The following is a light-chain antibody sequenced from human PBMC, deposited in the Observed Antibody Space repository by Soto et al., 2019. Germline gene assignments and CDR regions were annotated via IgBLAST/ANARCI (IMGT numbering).Light chain of an antibody. CDR1: SSDVGGYNY. CDR2: DVS. Sequence: QSALTQPASVSGSPGQSITISCTGTSSDVGGYNYVSWYQQHPGKAPKLMIYDVSNRPSGVSNRFSGSKSGNTASLTIYGLHAEDEADYYCSSYTSSSTLVVFGGGTKVTVL. J-gene: IGLJ2*01. V-gene: IGLV2-14*01. CDR3: SSYTSSSTLVV.